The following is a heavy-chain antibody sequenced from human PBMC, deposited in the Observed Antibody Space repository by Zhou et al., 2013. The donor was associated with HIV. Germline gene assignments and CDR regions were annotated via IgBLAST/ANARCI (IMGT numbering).Heavy chain of an antibody. D-gene: IGHD5-18*01. CDR3: ARAGSYGAPLYGMDV. CDR2: FDPEDVVT. CDR1: GYTLADLA. V-gene: IGHV1-24*01. J-gene: IGHJ6*02. Sequence: QVQLLQSGPEVKPPGASVRVSCKVFGYTLADLAIHWVRLPPGQGLEWMGGFDPEDVVTVYAQKFEGRVTLTQDASSDTAYMSMSGLTPDDTAVYYCARAGSYGAPLYGMDVWGQGTTVTVSS.